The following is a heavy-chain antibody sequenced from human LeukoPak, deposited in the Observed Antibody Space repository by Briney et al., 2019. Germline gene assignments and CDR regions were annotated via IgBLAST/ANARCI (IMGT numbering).Heavy chain of an antibody. CDR2: IYSGGST. J-gene: IGHJ4*02. CDR3: ARTTGGDILTGYFDY. D-gene: IGHD3-9*01. CDR1: GFTVSSKY. V-gene: IGHV3-66*01. Sequence: GGSLRFSCAASGFTVSSKYMSWVRQAPGKGLEWVSVIYSGGSTHYADSVKGRFTISRDNSKNTLYLQMNSLRAEDTAVYYCARTTGGDILTGYFDYWGQGTLVTVSS.